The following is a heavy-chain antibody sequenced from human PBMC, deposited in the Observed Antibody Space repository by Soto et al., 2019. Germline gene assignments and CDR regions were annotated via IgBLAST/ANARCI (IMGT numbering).Heavy chain of an antibody. D-gene: IGHD2-2*02. J-gene: IGHJ5*02. CDR2: INAGNGNT. Sequence: QVQLVQSGAEETKPGTSVMVSCKTSGYTFTSYAMHWVRQAPGQRLEWMGWINAGNGNTEYSQKFQGRVTITRDTSASKGYMEMSSLRSEATAVYYWEGGGGVCLGISCYNRGFDPWGQGTLVTVSS. V-gene: IGHV1-3*05. CDR3: EGGGGVCLGISCYNRGFDP. CDR1: GYTFTSYA.